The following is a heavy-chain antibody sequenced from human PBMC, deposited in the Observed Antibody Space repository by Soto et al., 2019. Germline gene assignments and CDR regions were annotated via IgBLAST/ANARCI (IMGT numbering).Heavy chain of an antibody. CDR1: GGSFSNYI. CDR3: ERGLFGQQWLVGFDT. Sequence: SVKVSCKASGGSFSNYIFAWVRQAPGQGLEWMGGTIPMFATAQYAQKLQGRVTITADESTSTVYMDLTSLTSDDTAVYYCERGLFGQQWLVGFDTWGQGTLVTVSS. J-gene: IGHJ4*02. D-gene: IGHD6-19*01. V-gene: IGHV1-69*13. CDR2: TIPMFATA.